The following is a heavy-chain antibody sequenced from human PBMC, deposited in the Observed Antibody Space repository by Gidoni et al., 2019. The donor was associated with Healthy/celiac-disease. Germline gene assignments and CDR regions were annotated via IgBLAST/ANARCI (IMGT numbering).Heavy chain of an antibody. CDR2: IAYDGSNK. D-gene: IGHD1-7*01. CDR1: GFPFSSYG. CDR3: AKDTGTTWGLWDY. Sequence: QVQLVASGGGVVQPGRSLRLSCAASGFPFSSYGMHWVRQAPGQGLEWVAVIAYDGSNKYYADSVKGRFTISRDNSKNTLYLQMNSLIAEDTAVYYCAKDTGTTWGLWDYWGQGTLVTVSA. J-gene: IGHJ4*02. V-gene: IGHV3-30*18.